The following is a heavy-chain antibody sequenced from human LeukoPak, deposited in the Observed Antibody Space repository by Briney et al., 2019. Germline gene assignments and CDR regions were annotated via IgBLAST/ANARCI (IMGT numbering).Heavy chain of an antibody. CDR3: ARDRSGAFDP. CDR1: GYTFASYG. CDR2: INAYNGNT. D-gene: IGHD3-10*01. J-gene: IGHJ5*02. V-gene: IGHV1-18*01. Sequence: ASVKVSCKASGYTFASYGISWVRQAPGQGLEWMGWINAYNGNTNYAQKLQGRVTMTTDTSTSTAYMELRSLRSDDTAVYYCARDRSGAFDPWGQGTLVAVSS.